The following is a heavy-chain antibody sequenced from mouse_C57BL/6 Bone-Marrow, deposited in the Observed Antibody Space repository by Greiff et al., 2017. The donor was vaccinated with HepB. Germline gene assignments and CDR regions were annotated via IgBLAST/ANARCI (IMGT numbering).Heavy chain of an antibody. Sequence: QVHVKQSGAELARPGASVKLSCKASGYTFTSYGISWVKQRTGQGLEWIGEIYPRSGNTYYNEKFKGKATLTADKSSSTAYMELRSLTSEDSAVYFCAIITTVVECYWGQGTSVTGSS. V-gene: IGHV1-81*01. CDR1: GYTFTSYG. J-gene: IGHJ4*01. CDR2: IYPRSGNT. D-gene: IGHD1-1*01. CDR3: AIITTVVECY.